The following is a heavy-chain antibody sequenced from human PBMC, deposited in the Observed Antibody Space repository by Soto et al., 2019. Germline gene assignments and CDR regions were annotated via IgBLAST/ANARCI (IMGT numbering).Heavy chain of an antibody. D-gene: IGHD3-22*01. V-gene: IGHV4-39*01. Sequence: LQLQESGPGLVKPSETLSLTCNVYGGSIISSSYYWGWIRQPPGKGLEWIGSIYYSGSTYYNPSLKSRVTISVDTSNNQFSLKLSSVTAADTAVYYCARKIVVPYYYGMDVWGQGTTVTVSS. CDR2: IYYSGST. CDR1: GGSIISSSYY. J-gene: IGHJ6*02. CDR3: ARKIVVPYYYGMDV.